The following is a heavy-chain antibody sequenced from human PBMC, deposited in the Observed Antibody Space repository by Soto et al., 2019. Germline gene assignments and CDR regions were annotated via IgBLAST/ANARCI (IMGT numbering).Heavy chain of an antibody. CDR2: ISGSGGST. V-gene: IGHV3-23*01. CDR3: ANQQGKEANYDILTGLVDY. D-gene: IGHD3-9*01. CDR1: GFTFSSYA. Sequence: PGGSLRLSCAASGFTFSSYAMSWVRQAPGKGLEWVSAISGSGGSTYYADSVKGRFTISRDNSKNTLYLQMNSLRAEDTAVYYCANQQGKEANYDILTGLVDYWGQGTLVTVSS. J-gene: IGHJ4*02.